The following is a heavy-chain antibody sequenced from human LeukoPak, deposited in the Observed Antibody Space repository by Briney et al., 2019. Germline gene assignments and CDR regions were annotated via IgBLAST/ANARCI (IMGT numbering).Heavy chain of an antibody. CDR3: ARSPGGLPSKTTYYYYGMDV. V-gene: IGHV3-64*01. Sequence: PGGSLRLSCAASGFTFSSYAMHWVRQAPGKGLKYVSAISSNGGSTYYANSVKGRFTISRDNSKNTLYLQMGSLRAEDMAVYYCARSPGGLPSKTTYYYYGMDVWGQGTTVTVSS. CDR2: ISSNGGST. J-gene: IGHJ6*02. D-gene: IGHD1-26*01. CDR1: GFTFSSYA.